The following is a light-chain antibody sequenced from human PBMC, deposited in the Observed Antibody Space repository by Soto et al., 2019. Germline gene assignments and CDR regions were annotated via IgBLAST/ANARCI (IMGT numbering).Light chain of an antibody. CDR2: DAS. CDR1: QSVNNK. J-gene: IGKJ2*01. Sequence: EVVLTQSPATLSVSPGERATLSCRAGQSVNNKLAWYQQTPGQPPRLLIYDASTRATGVPGRFSGSGSGTEFTPTISGLQSEDFAVYYCQQYNHWPTFGQGTKLEIK. CDR3: QQYNHWPT. V-gene: IGKV3-15*01.